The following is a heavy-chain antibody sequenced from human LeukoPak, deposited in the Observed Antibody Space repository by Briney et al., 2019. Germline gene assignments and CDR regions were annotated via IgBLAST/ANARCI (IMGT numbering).Heavy chain of an antibody. V-gene: IGHV4-59*08. J-gene: IGHJ4*02. CDR2: IYNSGST. CDR3: ARGRFDPLTGYEYYHDY. D-gene: IGHD3-9*01. CDR1: GGSISSYY. Sequence: PSETLSLTCTVSGGSISSYYWSCIRQPPGKGLEWIGYIYNSGSTNYNPSLKSRVTISVDTSKNQFSLKLSSVTAADTAVYYCARGRFDPLTGYEYYHDYWGQGTLVTVSS.